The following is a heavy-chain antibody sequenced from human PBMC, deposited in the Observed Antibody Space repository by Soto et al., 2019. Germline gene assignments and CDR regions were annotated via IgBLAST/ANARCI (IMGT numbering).Heavy chain of an antibody. CDR1: GGSISSGGYY. J-gene: IGHJ4*02. CDR3: ARGRTSSPTPGDY. Sequence: QVQLQESGPGLVKPSQTLSLTCTVSGGSISSGGYYWSWIRQHPGKGLEWFGYIYYSGSTYYNPSLKSRVTISVDTSKNQCSLKLSSVTAADTAVYYCARGRTSSPTPGDYWGQGTLVTVSS. CDR2: IYYSGST. V-gene: IGHV4-31*03. D-gene: IGHD2-2*01.